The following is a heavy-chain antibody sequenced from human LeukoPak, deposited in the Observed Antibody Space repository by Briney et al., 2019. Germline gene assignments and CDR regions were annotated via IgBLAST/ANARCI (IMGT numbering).Heavy chain of an antibody. J-gene: IGHJ5*02. V-gene: IGHV4-61*02. D-gene: IGHD2-2*01. CDR3: AREIRYQLGPLTVLSFDP. CDR1: GGSISSGSYY. CDR2: IYTSGST. Sequence: PSETLSLTCTVSGGSISSGSYYWSWIRQPAGKGLEWIGRIYTSGSTNYNPSLKSRVTISVDTSKNQFSLKLSSVTAADTAVYYCAREIRYQLGPLTVLSFDPWGQGTLVTVSS.